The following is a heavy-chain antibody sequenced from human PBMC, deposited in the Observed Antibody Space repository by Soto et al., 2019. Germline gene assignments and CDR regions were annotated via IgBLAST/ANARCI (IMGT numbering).Heavy chain of an antibody. Sequence: GGSLRLSCAASGFTFSNAWMSWVRQAPGKGLEWVGRIKGEADGGTTDYAAPVKGRFTISRDDSKNTLYLQMNSLKTEDTAVYYCVRGVPLATDYWGQGTLVTVSS. J-gene: IGHJ4*02. CDR2: IKGEADGGTT. CDR1: GFTFSNAW. V-gene: IGHV3-15*01. CDR3: VRGVPLATDY. D-gene: IGHD3-10*01.